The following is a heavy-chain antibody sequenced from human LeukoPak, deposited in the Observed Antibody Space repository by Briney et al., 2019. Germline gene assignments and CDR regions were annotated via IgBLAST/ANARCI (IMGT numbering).Heavy chain of an antibody. CDR2: IYDSGST. CDR1: GFTFSNFW. CDR3: ARHYGP. V-gene: IGHV4-39*01. D-gene: IGHD3-10*01. J-gene: IGHJ5*02. Sequence: GSLRLSCTASGFTFSNFWMGWVRQPPGKGLEWIGSIYDSGSTYYNPSLKSRVTISVDTSKNQFSLKLSSVTAADTAVYYCARHYGPWGQGTLVTVSS.